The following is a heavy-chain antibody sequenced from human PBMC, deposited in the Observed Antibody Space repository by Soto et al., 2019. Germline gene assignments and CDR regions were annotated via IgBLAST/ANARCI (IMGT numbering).Heavy chain of an antibody. V-gene: IGHV3-23*01. D-gene: IGHD5-18*01. CDR2: IVGRGGRGGTI. CDR3: TRGAYRDTSSCFLPKYYSAMAV. J-gene: IGHJ6*02. CDR1: GFTFSNFA. Sequence: VGSLRLSCAASGFTFSNFAMTWFRQIPGKGLEGVSYIVGRGGRGGTILYQDSVKGRFAISRDNSQNTLYLKADNLRAEDTAVYYCTRGAYRDTSSCFLPKYYSAMAVWGRGTTVTVSS.